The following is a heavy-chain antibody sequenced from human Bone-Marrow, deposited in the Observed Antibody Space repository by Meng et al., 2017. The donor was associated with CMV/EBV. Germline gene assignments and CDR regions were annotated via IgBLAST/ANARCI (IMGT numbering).Heavy chain of an antibody. CDR2: ISYDGSNK. CDR1: GFTFSSYA. Sequence: GESLKISCAASGFTFSSYAMHWVRQAPGKGLEWVAVISYDGSNKYYADSVKGRFTISRDNSKNTLYLQMNSLRVEDTAVYYCARGRYYDSSGSGGFDPWGQGTLVTVSS. V-gene: IGHV3-30-3*01. CDR3: ARGRYYDSSGSGGFDP. J-gene: IGHJ5*02. D-gene: IGHD3-22*01.